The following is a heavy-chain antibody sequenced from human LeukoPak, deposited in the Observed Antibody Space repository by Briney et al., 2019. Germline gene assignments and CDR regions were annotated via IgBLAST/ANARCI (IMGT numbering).Heavy chain of an antibody. V-gene: IGHV4-59*08. CDR1: GGSISSYY. D-gene: IGHD4-17*01. CDR3: ARSRYGDYRTRYYFDY. CDR2: IYYSGST. Sequence: SETLSLTCTVSGGSISSYYWSWIRQPPGKGLEWIGYIYYSGSTNYNPSHKSRVTISVDTSKNQFSLKLSSVTAADTAVYYCARSRYGDYRTRYYFDYWGQGTLVTVSS. J-gene: IGHJ4*02.